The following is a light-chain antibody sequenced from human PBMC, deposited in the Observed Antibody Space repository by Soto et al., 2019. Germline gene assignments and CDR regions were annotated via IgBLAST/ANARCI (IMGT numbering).Light chain of an antibody. CDR1: QSPLHSNGHNY. CDR3: LQTLQTWT. CDR2: LGS. Sequence: DIVLIQSPLSLPVTPGEPASISCKSSQSPLHSNGHNYLDWFLQKPGQSPQLLIYLGSNRASGVPDRFSGSGSGTDFTLKISRVEAEDVGVYYCLQTLQTWTFGQGTKVEIK. V-gene: IGKV2-28*01. J-gene: IGKJ1*01.